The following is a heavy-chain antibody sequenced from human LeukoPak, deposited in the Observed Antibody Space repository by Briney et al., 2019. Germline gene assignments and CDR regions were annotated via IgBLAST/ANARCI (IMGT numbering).Heavy chain of an antibody. CDR1: GGSISSYY. J-gene: IGHJ4*02. CDR3: ARGHEGYSSSQLDY. Sequence: RPSETLSLTCTVSGGSISSYYWSWIRQPPGKGLEWIGYIYYSGSTNYNPSLKSRVTISVDTSKNQFSLKLSSVTAADTAVYYCARGHEGYSSSQLDYWGQGTLVTVSS. CDR2: IYYSGST. D-gene: IGHD6-6*01. V-gene: IGHV4-59*01.